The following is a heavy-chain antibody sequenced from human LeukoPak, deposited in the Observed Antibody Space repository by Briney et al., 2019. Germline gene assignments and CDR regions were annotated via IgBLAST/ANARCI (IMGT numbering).Heavy chain of an antibody. CDR3: ARDPFSTATDYYYYYMDV. Sequence: GGSLRLSCAASGLISSSYWMTWVRQAPGKGLEWVANIKQDGSEKYYVDSVKGRFTISRDNAKNSLYLQMNSLRAEDTAMYYCARDPFSTATDYYYYYMDVWGKGTTVTVSS. D-gene: IGHD2-21*02. CDR1: GLISSSYW. J-gene: IGHJ6*03. V-gene: IGHV3-7*01. CDR2: IKQDGSEK.